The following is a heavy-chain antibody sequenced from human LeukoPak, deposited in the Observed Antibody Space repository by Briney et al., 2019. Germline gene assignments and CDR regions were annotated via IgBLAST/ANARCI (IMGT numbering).Heavy chain of an antibody. V-gene: IGHV3-23*01. D-gene: IGHD2-15*01. CDR2: ISASGANT. CDR1: GFAFKDSA. Sequence: PGGSLRLSCAASGFAFKDSAMTWVRQAPGKGLEWVSLISASGANTYSTDSVKGRFTLSRDNSENTLYLQMNSLRAGDTAVYYCAKDIEIPYWGQGTLVTVSS. CDR3: AKDIEIPY. J-gene: IGHJ4*02.